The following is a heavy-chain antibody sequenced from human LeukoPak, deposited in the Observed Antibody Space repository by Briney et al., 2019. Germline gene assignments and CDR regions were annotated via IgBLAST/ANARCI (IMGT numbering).Heavy chain of an antibody. Sequence: GGTLRLSCAASGFTFSIYGMSWVRQAPGRGLEWVSAMSGSGGSTYYADSVKGRFTISRDNSKNTLYLQMNSLRAEDTAVYYCARDPLSSSSFDLWGQGTLVTVSS. J-gene: IGHJ4*02. CDR1: GFTFSIYG. CDR2: MSGSGGST. D-gene: IGHD6-13*01. CDR3: ARDPLSSSSFDL. V-gene: IGHV3-23*01.